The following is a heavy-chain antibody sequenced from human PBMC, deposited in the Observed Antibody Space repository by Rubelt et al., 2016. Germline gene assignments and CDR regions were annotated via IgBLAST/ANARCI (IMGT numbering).Heavy chain of an antibody. J-gene: IGHJ4*02. Sequence: QLHESGPGLVKPSQTLSLTCTVSGGSISSGGYYWSWIRQHPGKGLEWIGEINHSGSTNYNPSLKSRVTISVDTSKNQFSLKLSSVTAADTAVYYCARGDIAAAGAPFDYWGQGTLVTVSS. CDR3: ARGDIAAAGAPFDY. V-gene: IGHV4-31*03. CDR2: INHSGST. D-gene: IGHD6-13*01. CDR1: GGSISSGGYY.